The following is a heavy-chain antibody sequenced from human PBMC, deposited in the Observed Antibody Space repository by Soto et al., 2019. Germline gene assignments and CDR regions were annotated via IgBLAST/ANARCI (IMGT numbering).Heavy chain of an antibody. CDR1: GASITTYS. CDR2: IYNRGRS. J-gene: IGHJ4*02. CDR3: ARAGSYDTLAGSCRYLDY. D-gene: IGHD3-9*01. Sequence: SETLSLTCAVSGASITTYSWSWIRQAPGKGLEWIGYIYNRGRSNYKPSLRSRVTLSVDASKNQFSLKLISVTAADTAVYYCARAGSYDTLAGSCRYLDYWGQVILVSVSS. V-gene: IGHV4-59*01.